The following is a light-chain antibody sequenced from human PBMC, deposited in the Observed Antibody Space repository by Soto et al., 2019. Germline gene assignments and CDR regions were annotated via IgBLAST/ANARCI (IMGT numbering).Light chain of an antibody. CDR2: GAS. CDR3: QQYNNWRPWT. Sequence: EVLTTQAPATPSVSAGQRATVYRRATESISSDLAWYQQKPGQAPRLLIYGASTRACDIPARFSGSGSGTEFTLTISSLQSQDFAVYYCQQYNNWRPWTFGKGTKVDIK. CDR1: ESISSD. V-gene: IGKV3-15*01. J-gene: IGKJ1*01.